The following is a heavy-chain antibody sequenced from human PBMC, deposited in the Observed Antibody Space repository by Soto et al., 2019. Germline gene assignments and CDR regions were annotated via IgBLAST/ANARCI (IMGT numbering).Heavy chain of an antibody. CDR3: ARLSTRGPFIVVGRLDY. CDR1: GYTFTSYG. D-gene: IGHD2-21*01. Sequence: QVQLVQSGAEVKKPGASVKVSCKASGYTFTSYGISWVRQAPGQGLEWMGWISAYNGNTNYAQKLQGRVTMTTDTATSTASMELRSLRSHDTALYYCARLSTRGPFIVVGRLDYWGQGTLVTVS. CDR2: ISAYNGNT. J-gene: IGHJ4*02. V-gene: IGHV1-18*01.